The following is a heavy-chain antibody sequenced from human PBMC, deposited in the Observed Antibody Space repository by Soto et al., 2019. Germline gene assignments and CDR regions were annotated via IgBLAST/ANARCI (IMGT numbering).Heavy chain of an antibody. Sequence: AGGALRLSRGGSGFTSSRHSMTRIRQAPGKGPEWVSTITADGGTYYADSVKGRFAMSRDTSESTLYLQMNSLGAEDTAAYYCAPHVSCSGGSCQYDAFAIRGQGTMVTVS. CDR1: GFTSSRHS. CDR3: APHVSCSGGSCQYDAFAI. D-gene: IGHD2-15*01. J-gene: IGHJ3*02. V-gene: IGHV3-23*01. CDR2: ITADGGT.